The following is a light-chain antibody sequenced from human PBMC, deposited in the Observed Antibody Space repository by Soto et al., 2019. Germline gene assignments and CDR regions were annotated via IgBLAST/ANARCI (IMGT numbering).Light chain of an antibody. CDR2: LGS. J-gene: IGKJ5*01. V-gene: IGKV2-28*01. Sequence: VITQAPRSLAPTPLDEAPLSCSSSQILLHRNVYNYLDRYLQKPGQSPQLLTYLGSNRSSGVPDRFSGSGSGTDFTLNISRVEAEDVGVYYCLQALQTPNFGKGTQLENK. CDR1: QILLHRNVYNY. CDR3: LQALQTPN.